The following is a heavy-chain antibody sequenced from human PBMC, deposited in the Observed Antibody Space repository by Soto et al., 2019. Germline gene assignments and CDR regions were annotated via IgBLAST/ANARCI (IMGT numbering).Heavy chain of an antibody. D-gene: IGHD6-6*01. J-gene: IGHJ4*02. V-gene: IGHV3-23*01. CDR2: ISGSGGST. CDR1: GFTFSSYA. CDR3: AVDSSIAARPGYYFDY. Sequence: PGGSLRLSCAASGFTFSSYAMSWVRQAPGKGLEWVSAISGSGGSTYYADSVKGRFTISRDNSKNTLYLQMNSLRAEDTAVYYCAVDSSIAARPGYYFDYWGQGTRVTVSS.